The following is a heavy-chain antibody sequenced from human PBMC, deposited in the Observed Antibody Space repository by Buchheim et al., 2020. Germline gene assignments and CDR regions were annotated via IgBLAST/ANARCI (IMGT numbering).Heavy chain of an antibody. CDR1: GFTFSSYA. CDR3: AREGSDVLRYFDWFYYYYCIDV. D-gene: IGHD3-9*01. J-gene: IGHJ6*02. Sequence: QVQLVESGGGVVQPGRSLRLSCAASGFTFSSYAMHWVRQAPGKGLEWVAVISYDGSNKYYADSVKGRFTISRDNSKNTLYLQMNSLRAEDTAVYYCAREGSDVLRYFDWFYYYYCIDVWGQGTT. CDR2: ISYDGSNK. V-gene: IGHV3-30-3*01.